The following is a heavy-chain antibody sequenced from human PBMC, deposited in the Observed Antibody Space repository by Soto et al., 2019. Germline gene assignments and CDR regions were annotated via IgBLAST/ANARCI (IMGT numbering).Heavy chain of an antibody. CDR1: GYTFMHYD. Sequence: QVQLVQSGADVKKPGASVKLSCKASGYTFMHYDIGWVRQAPGQGPEWLGRISPSTGKADYPQKFQGRVTMTTDTSTTTAYMEMRSLRPDDTAVYYCARDQTKRLNDAYDLWGQGTIVTVSS. CDR2: ISPSTGKA. CDR3: ARDQTKRLNDAYDL. V-gene: IGHV1-18*01. D-gene: IGHD3-16*01. J-gene: IGHJ3*01.